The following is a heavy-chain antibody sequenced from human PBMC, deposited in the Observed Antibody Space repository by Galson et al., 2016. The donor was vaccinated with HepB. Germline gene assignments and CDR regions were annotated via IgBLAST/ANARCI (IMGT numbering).Heavy chain of an antibody. Sequence: SLRLSCAASGFPFSSYDMHWVRQSTGKGLEWVSGIGTAGDTFYAGSVKGRFNIPRENAENSLYLQMNSLRVGDTAVYYCARGGLGYCTGGGCTPFDPWGQGTLVTVSS. V-gene: IGHV3-13*01. CDR1: GFPFSSYD. J-gene: IGHJ5*02. CDR2: IGTAGDT. D-gene: IGHD2-8*02. CDR3: ARGGLGYCTGGGCTPFDP.